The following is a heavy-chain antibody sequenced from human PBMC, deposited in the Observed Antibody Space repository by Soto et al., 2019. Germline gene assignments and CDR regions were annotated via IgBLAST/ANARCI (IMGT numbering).Heavy chain of an antibody. V-gene: IGHV3-23*01. CDR2: ISGRGGNT. J-gene: IGHJ4*02. D-gene: IGHD2-15*01. Sequence: EMQLLESGGGLVQPGGSLKLSCAASGFTFSNYAMSWVRQAPGKGLEWVSTISGRGGNTYYADSVKGRFTISRDNSRNTLYLQMDSLRVEDSAVYSCAIAGCSGGTCYLYYFDYWGQGALVTVSS. CDR3: AIAGCSGGTCYLYYFDY. CDR1: GFTFSNYA.